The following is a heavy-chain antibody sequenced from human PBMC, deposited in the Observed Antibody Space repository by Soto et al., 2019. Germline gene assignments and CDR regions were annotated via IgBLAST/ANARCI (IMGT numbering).Heavy chain of an antibody. V-gene: IGHV4-34*01. D-gene: IGHD6-6*01. CDR2: INHSGST. CDR3: ARTSRFDC. J-gene: IGHJ4*02. Sequence: QVQLQQWGAGLLKPSETLSLTCAVYCGSFSNYYWSWIRQPPGKGLEWIGEINHSGSTNYNPSLKSRVTMSVDTSKNQFSLKLSSVTAADTAVYYCARTSRFDCWGQGTLVTVSS. CDR1: CGSFSNYY.